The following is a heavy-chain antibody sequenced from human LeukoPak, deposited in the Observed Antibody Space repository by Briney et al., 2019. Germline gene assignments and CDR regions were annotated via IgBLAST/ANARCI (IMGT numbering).Heavy chain of an antibody. J-gene: IGHJ4*02. Sequence: GGSLRLSCAASGFTFDDYAMHWVRQAPGRGLEWVSLISWDGGSTYYADSVKGRFTISRDNSKNSLYLQMNSLRAEDTALYYCAKARAAAGISWGQGTLVTVSS. CDR2: ISWDGGST. CDR1: GFTFDDYA. V-gene: IGHV3-43D*03. D-gene: IGHD6-13*01. CDR3: AKARAAAGIS.